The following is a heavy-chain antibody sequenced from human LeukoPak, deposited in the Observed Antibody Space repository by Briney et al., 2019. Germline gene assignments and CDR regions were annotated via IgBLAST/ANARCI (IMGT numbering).Heavy chain of an antibody. CDR1: GGSFSGYY. CDR2: INHSGST. CDR3: ARGPLLYYYDSSGYQDY. Sequence: SETLSLTCAVYGGSFSGYYWSWIRQPPGKGLEWIGEINHSGSTNYNPSLKSRVTISVDTSKNQFSLKLSCVTAADTAVYYCARGPLLYYYDSSGYQDYWGQGTLVTVSS. V-gene: IGHV4-34*01. J-gene: IGHJ4*02. D-gene: IGHD3-22*01.